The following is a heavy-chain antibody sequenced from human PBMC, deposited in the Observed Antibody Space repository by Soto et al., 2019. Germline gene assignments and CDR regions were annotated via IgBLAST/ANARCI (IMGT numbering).Heavy chain of an antibody. CDR2: ISANGAST. Sequence: EVQLLESGGGLIQPGGSLRLSCAASGFTSINFVMSWVRQAPGKGFEWVSGISANGASTYYAESVKGRFTISRDNSKNTLYLQTNRLRAADTAVYYCATDGDITPTLGGQGTLVTVSS. V-gene: IGHV3-23*01. CDR3: ATDGDITPTL. CDR1: GFTSINFV. J-gene: IGHJ4*02.